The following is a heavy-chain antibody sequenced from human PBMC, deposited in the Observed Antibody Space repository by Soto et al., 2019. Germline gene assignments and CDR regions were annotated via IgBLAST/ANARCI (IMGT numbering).Heavy chain of an antibody. D-gene: IGHD1-7*01. V-gene: IGHV3-30-3*01. CDR1: GFTFSSYA. J-gene: IGHJ6*02. Sequence: GGSLRLSCAASGFTFSSYAMHWVRQAPGKGLEWVAVISYDGSNKYYADSVKGRFTISRDNSKNTLYLQMNSLRAEDTAVYYCAREFNAGTTIYYGMDVWGQGTTVTVSS. CDR3: AREFNAGTTIYYGMDV. CDR2: ISYDGSNK.